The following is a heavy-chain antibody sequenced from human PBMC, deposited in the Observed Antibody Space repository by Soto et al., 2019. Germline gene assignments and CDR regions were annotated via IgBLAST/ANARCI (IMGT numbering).Heavy chain of an antibody. V-gene: IGHV3-30-3*01. Sequence: QVQLVESGGGVVQPGRSLRLSCAASGFSFSSYAMHWVRQAPGKGLEWVAVISHDGSNRFYADSVRDRFTISRDYSKNTLYLQMNNVRAEDTAVYYCAIGFMKCGGGSCPGAYWGQGTLVTVSS. CDR2: ISHDGSNR. J-gene: IGHJ4*02. CDR1: GFSFSSYA. CDR3: AIGFMKCGGGSCPGAY. D-gene: IGHD2-15*01.